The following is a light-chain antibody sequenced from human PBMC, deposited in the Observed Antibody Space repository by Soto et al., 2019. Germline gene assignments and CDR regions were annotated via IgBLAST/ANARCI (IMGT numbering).Light chain of an antibody. J-gene: IGKJ1*01. V-gene: IGKV3-15*01. Sequence: EIVMTQSPATLSVSPGERATLSCRASQSVSSNLAWYQQKPGQAPRLLIYGASTRATGIPARFSGSGSATEFTLTISSLQSEDFAVSYCQQYNNWPRTFGQGTKMEIK. CDR2: GAS. CDR1: QSVSSN. CDR3: QQYNNWPRT.